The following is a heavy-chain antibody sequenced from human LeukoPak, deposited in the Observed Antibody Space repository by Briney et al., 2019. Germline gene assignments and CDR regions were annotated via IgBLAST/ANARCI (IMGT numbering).Heavy chain of an antibody. CDR3: AKVGDDYGDYDLYEYGYYFDY. V-gene: IGHV3-23*01. J-gene: IGHJ4*02. Sequence: GGSLRLSCAASGFTFSSYAMSWVRQAPGKGLEWVSAISGSGGSTYYADSVKGRFTISRDNSKNTLYLQMNSLRAEDTAVYYCAKVGDDYGDYDLYEYGYYFDYWGQGTLVTVSS. CDR1: GFTFSSYA. D-gene: IGHD4-17*01. CDR2: ISGSGGST.